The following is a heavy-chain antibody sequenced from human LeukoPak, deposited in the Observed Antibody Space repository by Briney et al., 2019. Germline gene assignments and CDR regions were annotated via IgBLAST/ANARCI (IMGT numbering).Heavy chain of an antibody. CDR1: GYTFTSYA. J-gene: IGHJ4*02. V-gene: IGHV7-4-1*02. Sequence: ASVKLSCKASGYTFTSYAMNWVRQAPGQGLEWMGWINTNTGNPTYAQGFTGRFVFSLDTSVSTAYLQISSLKAEDTAVYYCARGYCSSTSCYGGSYWGQGTLVTVSS. D-gene: IGHD2-2*01. CDR2: INTNTGNP. CDR3: ARGYCSSTSCYGGSY.